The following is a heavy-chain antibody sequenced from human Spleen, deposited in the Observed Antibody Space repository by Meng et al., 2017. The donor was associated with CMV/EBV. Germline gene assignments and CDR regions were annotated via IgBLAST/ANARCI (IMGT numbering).Heavy chain of an antibody. CDR3: ARAPYDFWSGYPAYYFDY. CDR1: GGSISSYY. J-gene: IGHJ4*02. D-gene: IGHD3-3*01. V-gene: IGHV4-4*07. Sequence: SETLSLTCTVSGGSISSYYWSWIRQPAGKGLEWIGRIYTSGSTNYNPSLKIRVTISVDTSKNQFSLKLSSVTAADTAVYYCARAPYDFWSGYPAYYFDYWGQGTLVTVS. CDR2: IYTSGST.